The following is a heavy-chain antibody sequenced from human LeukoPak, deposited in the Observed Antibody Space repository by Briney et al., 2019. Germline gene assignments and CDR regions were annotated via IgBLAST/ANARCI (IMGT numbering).Heavy chain of an antibody. CDR2: IIPIFGTA. CDR1: GGTFSSYA. J-gene: IGHJ5*02. CDR3: ARNEGYCSSASCWANWLDP. V-gene: IGHV1-69*13. Sequence: SVKVSCKASGGTFSSYAISWVRQAPGQGLEWMGGIIPIFGTANYAQKFQGRVTITADESTSTAYMELSSLRSEDTAVYYCARNEGYCSSASCWANWLDPWGQGTLVTVSS. D-gene: IGHD2-2*01.